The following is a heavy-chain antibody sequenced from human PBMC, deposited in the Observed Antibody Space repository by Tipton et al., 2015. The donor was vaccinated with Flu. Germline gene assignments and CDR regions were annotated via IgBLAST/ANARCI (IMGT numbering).Heavy chain of an antibody. J-gene: IGHJ2*01. D-gene: IGHD2-8*01. V-gene: IGHV5-51*01. CDR2: IFPGDSET. CDR3: VRHPYCTDAVCPPGYWYFDL. Sequence: VQLVQSGAEVKKPGESLKISCKASGYRFTKYWIGWVRQMPGKGLDWMGIIFPGDSETRYSPSFQGQVTISADKSISTAYLQWSRLKASDTAMYYCVRHPYCTDAVCPPGYWYFDLWGRGTLVTVSS. CDR1: GYRFTKYW.